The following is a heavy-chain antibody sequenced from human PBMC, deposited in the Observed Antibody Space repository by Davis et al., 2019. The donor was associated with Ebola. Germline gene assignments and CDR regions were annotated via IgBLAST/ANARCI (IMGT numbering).Heavy chain of an antibody. J-gene: IGHJ6*02. V-gene: IGHV3-74*01. Sequence: GESLKISCTVSGFTFSSYRMHWVRQVPGTGLVWVSRINRDGSGTNYADSVKGRFTISRDNAKNTLYLQMNSLRAEDTAVYYCARDRYYTIDVWGQGTTVTVSS. CDR1: GFTFSSYR. CDR2: INRDGSGT. D-gene: IGHD3-10*01. CDR3: ARDRYYTIDV.